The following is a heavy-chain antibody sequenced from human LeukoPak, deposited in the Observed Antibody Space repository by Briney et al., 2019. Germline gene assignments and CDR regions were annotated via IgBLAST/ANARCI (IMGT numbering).Heavy chain of an antibody. Sequence: SETLSLTCTVSGGSISSSSYYWGWIRQPPGKGLECIGSIYYSGSTYYNPSLKSRVTISVDTSKNQFSLKLSSVTAADTAVYYCARHSIGATTDFDYWGQGTLVTVSS. J-gene: IGHJ4*02. CDR3: ARHSIGATTDFDY. V-gene: IGHV4-39*01. CDR1: GGSISSSSYY. D-gene: IGHD1-26*01. CDR2: IYYSGST.